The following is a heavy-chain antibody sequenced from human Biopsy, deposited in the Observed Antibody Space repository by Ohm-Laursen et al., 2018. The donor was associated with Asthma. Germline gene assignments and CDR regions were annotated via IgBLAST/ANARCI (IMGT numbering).Heavy chain of an antibody. Sequence: SLRLSCSASGFTFGDYWMSWVRQVPGKGPEWVALISYDGRETGYVDSVKSRFTISRDNFRNTVHLQMSSLRPEDSAVYYCTRDRFYNSVTSESFYYGVDVWGQGTTVTVSS. CDR3: TRDRFYNSVTSESFYYGVDV. V-gene: IGHV3-7*01. D-gene: IGHD2-21*02. J-gene: IGHJ6*02. CDR1: GFTFGDYW. CDR2: ISYDGRET.